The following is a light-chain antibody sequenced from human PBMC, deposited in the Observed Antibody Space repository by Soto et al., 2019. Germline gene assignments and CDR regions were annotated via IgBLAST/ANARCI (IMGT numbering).Light chain of an antibody. CDR3: QQRSNWLRA. CDR1: QSVSSY. J-gene: IGKJ5*01. V-gene: IGKV3-11*01. Sequence: VLTMNTATLSFSPGERSTLSCMASQSVSSYLAWYQQKPGQAPRLLIYDASNRATGIPARFSGSGSGTDFTLTISSLEPEDFAVYYRQQRSNWLRAFGQGTLLEIK. CDR2: DAS.